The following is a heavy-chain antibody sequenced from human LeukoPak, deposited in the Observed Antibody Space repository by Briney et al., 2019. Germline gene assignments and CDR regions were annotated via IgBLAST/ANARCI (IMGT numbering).Heavy chain of an antibody. V-gene: IGHV4-4*07. J-gene: IGHJ4*02. CDR1: GGFISSYY. Sequence: SETLSLTCTVSGGFISSYYWSWIRQPAGKGLEWIGRIYTSGTTNYNPSLKSRLTMSIDTSKNQFSLKLSSVNAADTAVYYCARDFEYWGQGILVTVSS. CDR3: ARDFEY. CDR2: IYTSGTT.